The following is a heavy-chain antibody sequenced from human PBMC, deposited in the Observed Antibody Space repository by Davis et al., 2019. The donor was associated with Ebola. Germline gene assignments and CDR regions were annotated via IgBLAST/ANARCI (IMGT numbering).Heavy chain of an antibody. CDR2: IYYSGST. J-gene: IGHJ4*02. CDR3: AGSIAAAGTVY. Sequence: SETLSLTCTVSGGSISSYYWSWIRQPPGKGLEWIGYIYYSGSTNYNPSLKSRVTISVDTSKNQFSLKLSSVTAADTAVYYCAGSIAAAGTVYWGQGTLVTVSS. D-gene: IGHD6-13*01. CDR1: GGSISSYY. V-gene: IGHV4-59*01.